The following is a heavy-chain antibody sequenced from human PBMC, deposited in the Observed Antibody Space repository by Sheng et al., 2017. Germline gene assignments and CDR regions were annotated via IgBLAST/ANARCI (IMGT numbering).Heavy chain of an antibody. J-gene: IGHJ4*02. Sequence: QVHLVESGGGVVQPGGSLRLSCAASGFTFSSSDMYWVRQAPGQGLEWMAFMRFDGTNTQYRDSVKGRFTISRDNSQNTLYLQLHTLRPEDTGVYYCAKFPEGYWGQGTLVTVSS. V-gene: IGHV3-30*02. CDR2: MRFDGTNT. CDR1: GFTFSSSD. CDR3: AKFPEGY.